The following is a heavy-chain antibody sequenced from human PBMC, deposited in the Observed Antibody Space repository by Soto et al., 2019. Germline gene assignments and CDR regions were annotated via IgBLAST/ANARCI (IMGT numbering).Heavy chain of an antibody. D-gene: IGHD2-2*01. V-gene: IGHV1-18*01. CDR3: ARVVPGAEAWFGP. J-gene: IGHJ5*02. CDR2: ISLYSDGT. CDR1: GYTFSNYG. Sequence: SGKVSFKTSGYTFSNYGITWGRQAPGQPLEWLGWISLYSDGTNYAQKFQGRVSMTTDTSTTTAYMELRSLRSDDTAVYYCARVVPGAEAWFGPWGQGTLVTVYS.